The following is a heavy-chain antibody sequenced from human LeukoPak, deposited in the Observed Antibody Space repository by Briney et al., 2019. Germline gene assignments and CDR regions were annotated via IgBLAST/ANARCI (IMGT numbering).Heavy chain of an antibody. CDR1: GFTFSDYA. J-gene: IGHJ4*02. CDR3: TRDRPSSGWALDY. CDR2: INPSGGST. D-gene: IGHD6-19*01. V-gene: IGHV3-23*01. Sequence: GGSLRLSCAASGFTFSDYAMTCVRQAPGKGLECVSAINPSGGSTNYADSVKGRFTISRDNSKSTLYLQMNSLRPEDTAIYYCTRDRPSSGWALDYWGQGALVTVSS.